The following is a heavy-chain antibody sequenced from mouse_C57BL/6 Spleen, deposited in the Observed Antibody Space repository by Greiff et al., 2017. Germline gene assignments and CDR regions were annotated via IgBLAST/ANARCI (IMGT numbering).Heavy chain of an antibody. CDR1: GYTFTDYE. CDR2: IDPETGGT. D-gene: IGHD2-3*01. J-gene: IGHJ3*01. Sequence: QVQLQQSGAELVRPGASVTLSCKASGYTFTDYEMPWVKQTPVHGLEWIGAIDPETGGTAYNQKFKGKAILTADKSSSTAYMELRSLTSEDSAVYYCTRWLLLAYWGEGTLVTVSA. V-gene: IGHV1-15*01. CDR3: TRWLLLAY.